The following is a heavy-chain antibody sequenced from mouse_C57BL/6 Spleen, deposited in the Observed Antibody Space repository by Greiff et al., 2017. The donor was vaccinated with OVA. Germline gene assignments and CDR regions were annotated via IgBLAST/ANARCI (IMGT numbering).Heavy chain of an antibody. Sequence: VKLQQPGAELVKPGASVKLSCKASGYTFTSYWMQWVKQRPGQGLEWIGEIDPSDSYTNYNQKFKGKATLTVDTSSSTAYMQLSSLTSEDSAVYYCARVTTVVAPYYFDYWGQGTTLTVSS. J-gene: IGHJ2*01. D-gene: IGHD1-1*01. CDR3: ARVTTVVAPYYFDY. CDR2: IDPSDSYT. V-gene: IGHV1-50*01. CDR1: GYTFTSYW.